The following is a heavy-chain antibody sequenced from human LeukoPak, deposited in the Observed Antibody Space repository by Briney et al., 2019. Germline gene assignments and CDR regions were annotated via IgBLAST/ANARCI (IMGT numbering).Heavy chain of an antibody. J-gene: IGHJ6*03. CDR1: GGSITDYY. Sequence: SETLSLTCTVSGGSITDYYWSWIRQPPGKGLEWIGYIHYSGSTNYNPSLKSRLTISVDTSKNQFSLKLSSVTAADTAVYYCARFSGGRVKGGYYYYMDVWGKGTTVTVSS. CDR3: ARFSGGRVKGGYYYYMDV. V-gene: IGHV4-59*01. D-gene: IGHD2-8*02. CDR2: IHYSGST.